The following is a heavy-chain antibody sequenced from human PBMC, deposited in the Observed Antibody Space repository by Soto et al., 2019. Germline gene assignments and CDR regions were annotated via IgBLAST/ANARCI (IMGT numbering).Heavy chain of an antibody. D-gene: IGHD1-26*01. CDR3: AKDQYSGSPGKPDY. Sequence: PGGSLRLSCAASGFTFSNYAMSWVRQAPGKGLEWVSTISGTSGTTYYADSVKGRFTISRDSSRNTLYLQMNSLRAEDTAVYYCAKDQYSGSPGKPDYWGQGTLVTVSS. V-gene: IGHV3-23*01. CDR2: ISGTSGTT. CDR1: GFTFSNYA. J-gene: IGHJ4*02.